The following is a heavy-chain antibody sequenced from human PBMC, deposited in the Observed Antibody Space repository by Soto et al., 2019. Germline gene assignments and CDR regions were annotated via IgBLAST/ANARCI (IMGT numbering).Heavy chain of an antibody. J-gene: IGHJ4*02. CDR1: GFTFSSYS. CDR3: ARDGDYGDYVEYFDY. Sequence: EVQLVESGGGLVKPGGSLRLSCAASGFTFSSYSMNWVRQAPGKGLEWVSSISSSSSYIYYADSVKGRFTISRDNAKNSLYLQMNRLRAEDTAVYYCARDGDYGDYVEYFDYWGQGTLVTVSS. CDR2: ISSSSSYI. D-gene: IGHD4-17*01. V-gene: IGHV3-21*01.